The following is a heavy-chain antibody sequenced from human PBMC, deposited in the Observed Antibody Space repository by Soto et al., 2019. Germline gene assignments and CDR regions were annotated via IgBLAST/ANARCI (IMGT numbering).Heavy chain of an antibody. J-gene: IGHJ6*02. V-gene: IGHV3-7*03. CDR3: ARDHLILPAHDFFYGSDV. Sequence: GGSLRLSCEVSGFTFSMYSMSWVRQRPGKGLEWVAKIPQDGVDGHYADSVKGRCTISIDNSKNSLYLHLNNLRAEDAAVYYCARDHLILPAHDFFYGSDVWGRGATVTVSS. CDR2: IPQDGVDG. D-gene: IGHD2-21*02. CDR1: GFTFSMYS.